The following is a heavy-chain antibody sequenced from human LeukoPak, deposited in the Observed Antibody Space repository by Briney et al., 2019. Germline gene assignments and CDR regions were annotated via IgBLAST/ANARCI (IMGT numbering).Heavy chain of an antibody. J-gene: IGHJ5*02. V-gene: IGHV3-9*01. D-gene: IGHD3-10*01. Sequence: GGSLRLSCAASGFTFDDYAMHWVRQAPGKGLEWVSGISWNSGSIGYADSVKGRFTISRDNAKNSLYLQMNSLRAEDTAVYYCAKGWTGGELHPLAFDPWGQGTLVTVSS. CDR1: GFTFDDYA. CDR2: ISWNSGSI. CDR3: AKGWTGGELHPLAFDP.